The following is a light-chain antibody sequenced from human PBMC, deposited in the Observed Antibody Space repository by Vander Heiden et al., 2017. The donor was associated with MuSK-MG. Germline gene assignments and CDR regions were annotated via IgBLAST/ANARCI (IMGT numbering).Light chain of an antibody. CDR1: QSISSY. Sequence: DIQMTQSPSSLSASVGDRVTITCRASQSISSYLNWYQQKPGKAPKLLIYAASSLQSGVPSRFSGSGYGTDFTLTISSRQPEDFAPYYCQQSDSTPLLTFGGGTKVEIK. CDR3: QQSDSTPLLT. CDR2: AAS. J-gene: IGKJ4*01. V-gene: IGKV1-39*01.